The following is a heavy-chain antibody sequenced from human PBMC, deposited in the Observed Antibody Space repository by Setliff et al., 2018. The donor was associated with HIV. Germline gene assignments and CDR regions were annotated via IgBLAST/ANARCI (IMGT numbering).Heavy chain of an antibody. V-gene: IGHV4-59*01. J-gene: IGHJ4*02. CDR1: GGSFSGFY. D-gene: IGHD6-25*01. Sequence: SETLSLTCAVYGGSFSGFYWNWIRQAPGKGLEWIGYIFYSGSTNYNPSLKSRVTISLDTSKNQFSLKLTSVTAADTAVYYCARYSPRGYTLTGPYWGQGTLVTV. CDR2: IFYSGST. CDR3: ARYSPRGYTLTGPY.